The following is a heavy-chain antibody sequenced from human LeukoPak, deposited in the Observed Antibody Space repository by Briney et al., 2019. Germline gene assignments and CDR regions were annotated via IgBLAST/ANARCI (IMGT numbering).Heavy chain of an antibody. D-gene: IGHD5-12*01. J-gene: IGHJ3*02. CDR1: GGSLSGYY. CDR3: AREIIVARGAFDI. CDR2: VNHRGST. V-gene: IGHV4-34*01. Sequence: SETLSLTCAVYGGSLSGYYWSWFRQPPGRGLEWIGEVNHRGSTNYNPSLKSRVTISVDTSKNQFSLKLSSVTAADTAVYYGAREIIVARGAFDIWGQGTMVTVSS.